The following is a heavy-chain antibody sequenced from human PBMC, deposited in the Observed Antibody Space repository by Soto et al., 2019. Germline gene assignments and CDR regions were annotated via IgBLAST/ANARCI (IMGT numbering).Heavy chain of an antibody. V-gene: IGHV4-39*07. Sequence: PSETLSLTCTVSGGSISSSTYYWGWIRQAPGTGLEWIGSINQSGNTHYNPSLKSRVTISVDTSKNQFSLKLSSVTAADSAVYYCARVVGSSGWYYGSFDIWGPGTMVTVSS. CDR2: INQSGNT. CDR3: ARVVGSSGWYYGSFDI. D-gene: IGHD6-19*01. CDR1: GGSISSSTYY. J-gene: IGHJ3*02.